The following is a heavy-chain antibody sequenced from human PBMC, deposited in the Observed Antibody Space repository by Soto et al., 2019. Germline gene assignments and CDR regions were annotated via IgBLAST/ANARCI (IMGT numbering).Heavy chain of an antibody. V-gene: IGHV5-10-1*01. CDR2: IDPSDSQT. Sequence: GESRKISCKGSGYSFAGYWITWVRQKPGKGLEWMGRIDPSDSQTYYSPSFRGHVTISVTKSITTVFLQWSSLRASDTAMYYCARQIYDSDTGPNFQYYFDSWGQGTPVTVSS. J-gene: IGHJ4*02. D-gene: IGHD3-22*01. CDR1: GYSFAGYW. CDR3: ARQIYDSDTGPNFQYYFDS.